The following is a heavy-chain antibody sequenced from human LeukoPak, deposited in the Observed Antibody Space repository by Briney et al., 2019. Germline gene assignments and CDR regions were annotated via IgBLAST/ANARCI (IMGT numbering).Heavy chain of an antibody. Sequence: PSETLSLTCTVSGGSISSSSYYWGWIRQPPGKGLEWIGSIYYSGSTYYNPSLKSRVTISVDTSKNQFSLKLSSVTAADTAVYYCAGVVVTAIWRRGRNWFDPWGQGTLVTVSS. J-gene: IGHJ5*02. CDR2: IYYSGST. D-gene: IGHD2-21*02. CDR3: AGVVVTAIWRRGRNWFDP. V-gene: IGHV4-39*01. CDR1: GGSISSSSYY.